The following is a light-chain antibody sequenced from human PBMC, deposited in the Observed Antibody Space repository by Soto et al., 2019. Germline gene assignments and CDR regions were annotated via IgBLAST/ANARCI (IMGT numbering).Light chain of an antibody. V-gene: IGKV3-11*01. CDR3: QQRSNWPRWT. Sequence: EIVLTQSPATLSLSPGERATLSCRASQSVSSYLAWYQQKPGQAPRLLIYDASNRATGIPARFSGSGSGIDFTLTISSLEPDDFAVYYCQQRSNWPRWTFGQGTKVEIK. J-gene: IGKJ1*01. CDR2: DAS. CDR1: QSVSSY.